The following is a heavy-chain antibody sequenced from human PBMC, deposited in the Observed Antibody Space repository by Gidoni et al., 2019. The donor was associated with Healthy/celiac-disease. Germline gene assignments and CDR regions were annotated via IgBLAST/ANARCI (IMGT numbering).Heavy chain of an antibody. CDR2: INAGNGNT. D-gene: IGHD6-13*01. CDR3: ARVGDSSSWYSD. J-gene: IGHJ4*02. V-gene: IGHV1-3*01. Sequence: INAGNGNTKYSQKFQGRVTITRDTSASTAYMELSSLRSEDTAVYYCARVGDSSSWYSDWGQGTLVTVSS.